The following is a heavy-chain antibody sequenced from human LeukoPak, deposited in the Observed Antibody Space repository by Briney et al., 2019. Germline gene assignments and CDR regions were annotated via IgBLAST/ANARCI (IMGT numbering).Heavy chain of an antibody. V-gene: IGHV3-30-3*01. J-gene: IGHJ6*02. Sequence: GGSLRLSCAASGFTFSSYAMHWVRQAPGKGLEWVAVISYDGSNKYYADSVKGRFTISRDNAKNTLYLQMNSLRAEDTAVYYCAREPEQLRVTNYYGMDVWGQGTTVTVSS. CDR1: GFTFSSYA. CDR3: AREPEQLRVTNYYGMDV. CDR2: ISYDGSNK. D-gene: IGHD1-14*01.